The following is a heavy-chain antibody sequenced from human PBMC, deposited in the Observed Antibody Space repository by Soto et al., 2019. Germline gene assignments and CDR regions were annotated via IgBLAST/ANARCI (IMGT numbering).Heavy chain of an antibody. CDR1: GYTFSDYY. Sequence: ASVKVSCKASGYTFSDYYVHWVREAPGQGLEWMGWINPSSGGTIYTQRFQGRVTMTRDTSISTGYMELSRLTSDDTAVYYCARAYCSGDSCYARPNSFDPWVQGTLVTVSS. CDR3: ARAYCSGDSCYARPNSFDP. V-gene: IGHV1-2*02. D-gene: IGHD2-15*01. J-gene: IGHJ5*02. CDR2: INPSSGGT.